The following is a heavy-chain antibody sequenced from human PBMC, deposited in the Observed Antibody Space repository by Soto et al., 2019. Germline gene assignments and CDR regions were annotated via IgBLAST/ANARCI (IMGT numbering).Heavy chain of an antibody. CDR2: TYYRSKWYN. CDR1: GDTVSSNSAA. D-gene: IGHD6-19*01. V-gene: IGHV6-1*01. CDR3: ARAILAGSDWFRMPDS. Sequence: TLSLTCAISGDTVSSNSAAWNWVRQSPSRGLEWLGRTYYRSKWYNDYAVSVKSRITVNPDTSKNQFSLQLNSVTPEDSAVYFCARAILAGSDWFRMPDSWGQGTLVTVSS. J-gene: IGHJ4*02.